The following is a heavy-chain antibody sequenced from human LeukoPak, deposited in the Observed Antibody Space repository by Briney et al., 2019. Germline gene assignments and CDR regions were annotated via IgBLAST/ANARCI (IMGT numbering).Heavy chain of an antibody. V-gene: IGHV4-59*01. D-gene: IGHD2-2*01. CDR2: IYYSGST. CDR1: GGTISSYY. CDR3: ARARYCSSTSCYPSYYYYMDV. J-gene: IGHJ6*03. Sequence: PSETLSLTCTVSGGTISSYYWSWIRQPPGKGLEWIGYIYYSGSTNYNPSLKSRVTISVDTSKNQFSLKLSSVTAADTAVYYCARARYCSSTSCYPSYYYYMDVWGKGTTVTVSS.